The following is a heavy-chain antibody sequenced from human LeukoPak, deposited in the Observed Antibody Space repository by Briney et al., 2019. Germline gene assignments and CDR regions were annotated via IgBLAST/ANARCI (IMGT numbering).Heavy chain of an antibody. CDR1: GFSFSSYG. D-gene: IGHD3-10*02. Sequence: GGSLRLSCAVSGFSFSSYGMSWVRQAPGKGLEWVSTISDSGTMRYYADSVKGRFTISRDNAKNSLYLQMNSLRAEDTAVYYCAELGITMIGGVWGKGTTVTISS. V-gene: IGHV3-21*01. J-gene: IGHJ6*04. CDR2: ISDSGTMR. CDR3: AELGITMIGGV.